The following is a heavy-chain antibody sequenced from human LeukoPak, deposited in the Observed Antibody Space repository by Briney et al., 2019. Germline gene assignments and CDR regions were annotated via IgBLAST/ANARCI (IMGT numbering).Heavy chain of an antibody. CDR1: GFSFSRRA. V-gene: IGHV3-23*01. CDR2: ITNNGGKT. J-gene: IGHJ4*02. CDR3: AKDHPSDGWPTFEY. Sequence: GGSLRLSCAATGFSFSRRAMSWVRQAPGKGLEWLASITNNGGKTYYAASVKGRFSISRDESQNTVYLAMSSLGVEDTAVYYCAKDHPSDGWPTFEYWGQGVLVTVSS. D-gene: IGHD2-15*01.